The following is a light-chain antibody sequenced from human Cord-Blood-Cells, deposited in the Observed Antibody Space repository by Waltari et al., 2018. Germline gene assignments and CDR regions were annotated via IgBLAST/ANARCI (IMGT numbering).Light chain of an antibody. CDR3: QQYGSSPRT. CDR2: GAS. CDR1: QSVSSSY. J-gene: IGKJ1*01. V-gene: IGKV3-20*01. Sequence: EIVLTQSPGTLSLSPGERATLSCRASQSVSSSYLAWYQQKPGQAPRLLIDGASSRATGIPDRFSGSGSVTDFTLTISRLEPEDFAVYYCQQYGSSPRTFGQGTKVEIK.